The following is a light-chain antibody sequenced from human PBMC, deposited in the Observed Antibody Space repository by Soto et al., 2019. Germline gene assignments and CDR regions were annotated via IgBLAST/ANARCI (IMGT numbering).Light chain of an antibody. CDR3: EQYNNWPPWT. Sequence: EIVMTQSPATLSVSPGERATLSCRASQNIRSNLAWYQQKPGQTPRLLIYGASTRATGVPARFSGSGSGTEFTLTISNLQSEYFAVYYCEQYNNWPPWTFGQGTKLEIK. V-gene: IGKV3-15*01. J-gene: IGKJ2*02. CDR2: GAS. CDR1: QNIRSN.